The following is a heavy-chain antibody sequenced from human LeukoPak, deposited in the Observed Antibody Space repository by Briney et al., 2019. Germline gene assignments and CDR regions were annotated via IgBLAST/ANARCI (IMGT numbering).Heavy chain of an antibody. CDR3: ARTGITMTGWFDP. J-gene: IGHJ5*02. CDR1: GGSISSYY. CDR2: IYYSGST. V-gene: IGHV4-59*08. D-gene: IGHD3-22*01. Sequence: SETLSLTRTVSGGSISSYYWSWIRQPPGKGLEWIGYIYYSGSTNYNPSLKSRVTISVDTSKNQFSLKLSSVTAADTAVYYCARTGITMTGWFDPWGQGTLVTVSS.